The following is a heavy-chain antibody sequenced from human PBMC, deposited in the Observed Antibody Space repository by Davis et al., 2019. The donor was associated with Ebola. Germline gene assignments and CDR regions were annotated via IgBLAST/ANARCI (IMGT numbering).Heavy chain of an antibody. D-gene: IGHD4-11*01. CDR2: IYPGDSDT. J-gene: IGHJ6*04. CDR1: GYSFTSYW. CDR3: ARQGPVTSDGYSYYAMDV. V-gene: IGHV5-51*01. Sequence: GESLKISCKGSGYSFTSYWIGWVRQMPGKGLEWMGIIYPGDSDTRYSPSFQGQVTISADKSISTAYLQWSGLKASDTAMYYCARQGPVTSDGYSYYAMDVWGTGTTVTISS.